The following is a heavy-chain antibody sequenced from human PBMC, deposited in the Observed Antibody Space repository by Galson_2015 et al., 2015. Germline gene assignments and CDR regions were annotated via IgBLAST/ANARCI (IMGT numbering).Heavy chain of an antibody. CDR1: GGTFSSYT. Sequence: SVKVSCKASGGTFSSYTISWVRQAPGQGLEWMGRIIPILGIANYAQKFQGRVTITADKSTSTAYMELSSLRSEDTAVYYCARNHRSGQLVRDYYYYGMDVWGQGTTVTVSS. CDR2: IIPILGIA. J-gene: IGHJ6*02. CDR3: ARNHRSGQLVRDYYYYGMDV. D-gene: IGHD6-13*01. V-gene: IGHV1-69*02.